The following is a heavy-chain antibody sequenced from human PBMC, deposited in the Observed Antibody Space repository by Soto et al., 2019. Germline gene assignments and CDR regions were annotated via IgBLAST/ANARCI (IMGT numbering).Heavy chain of an antibody. CDR3: ARWGDGYTKGHDDY. J-gene: IGHJ4*02. V-gene: IGHV1-69*13. CDR2: IIPIFGTA. D-gene: IGHD5-12*01. Sequence: SVKVSCKASGGTFSSYAISWVRQAPGQGLEWMGGIIPIFGTANYAQKFQGRVTITADESTSTAYMELSGLRSEDTAVYYCARWGDGYTKGHDDYWGQGTLVTVSS. CDR1: GGTFSSYA.